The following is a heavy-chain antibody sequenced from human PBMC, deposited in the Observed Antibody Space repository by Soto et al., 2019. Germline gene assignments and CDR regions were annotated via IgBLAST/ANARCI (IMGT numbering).Heavy chain of an antibody. CDR2: INAGYCNT. D-gene: IGHD4-4*01. J-gene: IGHJ4*02. Sequence: GASLKVSCKASGYSFSTYARSWVRHAPVQSREWMGWINAGYCNTKSSQKFQDRVTISRSTSASTAYMELTSLKSDDTSVSDCASDTGHRSFHFSGQ. V-gene: IGHV1-3*01. CDR3: ASDTGHRSFHF. CDR1: GYSFSTYA.